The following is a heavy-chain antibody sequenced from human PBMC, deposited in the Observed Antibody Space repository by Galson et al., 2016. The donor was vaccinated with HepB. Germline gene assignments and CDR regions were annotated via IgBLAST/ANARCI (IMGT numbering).Heavy chain of an antibody. D-gene: IGHD6-13*01. CDR1: GYTFTSSW. CDR2: IFPRDSDT. CDR3: ARRAAAGQENFDY. J-gene: IGHJ4*02. Sequence: SGAEVKRPGESLTISCKGSGYTFTSSWIGWVRQVPGKGLEWVGVIFPRDSDTRYSPSFQGQVTLSVDKSITTAYLRWSSLKASDTAIYYCARRAAAGQENFDYWGQGTLVTVSS. V-gene: IGHV5-51*01.